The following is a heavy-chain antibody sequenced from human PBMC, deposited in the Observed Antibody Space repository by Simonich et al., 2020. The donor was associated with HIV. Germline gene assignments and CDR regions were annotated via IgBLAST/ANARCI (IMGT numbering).Heavy chain of an antibody. Sequence: QVQLQESGPGLVKPSETLSLRCTVSGGSISSDYWSWIRQPPGKGLEWIGDIYYSGKTNYNPSLKRRVTSSVDPSTTQVSLKLSSVPAADTAIYYCARGRPPGFSNGWYHFDFWGQGTLVTVSP. J-gene: IGHJ4*02. CDR3: ARGRPPGFSNGWYHFDF. V-gene: IGHV4-59*12. CDR2: IYYSGKT. D-gene: IGHD6-19*01. CDR1: GGSISSDY.